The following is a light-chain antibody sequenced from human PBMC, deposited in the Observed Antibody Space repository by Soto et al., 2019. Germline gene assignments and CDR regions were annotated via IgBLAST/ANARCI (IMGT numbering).Light chain of an antibody. CDR1: QSLSSSH. Sequence: ETVLTQSPGTLSLSPGDRATLSCRASQSLSSSHLAWYQQKPGQSPRLLIYETSSRATGIPERFSGSGSGTDFTLTISRLEPEDFAVFYCQQYATSSLTFGQGTKVDI. V-gene: IGKV3-20*01. CDR3: QQYATSSLT. CDR2: ETS. J-gene: IGKJ1*01.